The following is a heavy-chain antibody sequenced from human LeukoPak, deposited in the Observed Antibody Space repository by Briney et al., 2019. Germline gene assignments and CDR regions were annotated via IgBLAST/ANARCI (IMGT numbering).Heavy chain of an antibody. D-gene: IGHD3-22*01. CDR1: GSPFTTYW. V-gene: IGHV5-51*01. CDR3: ARLYYYDSSGYPSPDY. J-gene: IGHJ4*02. CDR2: IYPGDSDT. Sequence: GEPLDISGQGSGSPFTTYWIGWVRQLPGKGLEWMGIIYPGDSDTRYSPSFQGQVTISADKSISTAYLQWSSLKASDTAMYYCARLYYYDSSGYPSPDYWGQGTLVTVSS.